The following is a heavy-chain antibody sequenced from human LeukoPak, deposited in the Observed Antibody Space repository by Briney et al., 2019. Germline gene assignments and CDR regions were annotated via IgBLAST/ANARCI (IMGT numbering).Heavy chain of an antibody. J-gene: IGHJ4*02. CDR1: XXXXXXXX. D-gene: IGHD6-19*01. CDR3: ARDDRAVSGTLDY. Sequence: SXXLSCAASXXXXXXXXMSXVXQAPXXGXXWXXNIKQDGSEKYYVDSVKGRFTISRDNANNSLYLQMNSLRAEDTAVYYCARDDRAVSGTLDYWGQGTLVTVSS. CDR2: IKQDGSEK. V-gene: IGHV3-7*03.